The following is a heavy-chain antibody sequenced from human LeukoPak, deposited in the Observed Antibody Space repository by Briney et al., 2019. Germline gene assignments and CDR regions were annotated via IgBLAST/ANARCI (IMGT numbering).Heavy chain of an antibody. CDR2: ISSSSSYI. V-gene: IGHV3-21*01. J-gene: IGHJ4*02. D-gene: IGHD3-3*01. Sequence: TGGSLRLSCAASGFTFSSYSMNWVRQAPGKGLEWVSSISSSSSYIYYADSVKGRFTISRDNAKNSLYLQMNSLRAEDTAVYYCARGAGFLEWLVDQSYFDYWGQGTLVTVSS. CDR1: GFTFSSYS. CDR3: ARGAGFLEWLVDQSYFDY.